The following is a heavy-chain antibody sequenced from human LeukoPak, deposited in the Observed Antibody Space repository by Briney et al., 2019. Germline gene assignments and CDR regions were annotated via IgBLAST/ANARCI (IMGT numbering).Heavy chain of an antibody. J-gene: IGHJ6*03. Sequence: SVKVSCKASGGTFSSYAISWVRQAPGQGLEWMGGIIPIFGTANYAQKFQGRVTITTDESTSTAYMELSSLRSEDTAEYYCARVRLRLGELSPNYYYYMDVWAKGPRSPSP. V-gene: IGHV1-69*05. CDR3: ARVRLRLGELSPNYYYYMDV. D-gene: IGHD3-16*02. CDR2: IIPIFGTA. CDR1: GGTFSSYA.